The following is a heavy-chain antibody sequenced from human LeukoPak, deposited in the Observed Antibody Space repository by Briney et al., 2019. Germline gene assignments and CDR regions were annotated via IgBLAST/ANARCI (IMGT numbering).Heavy chain of an antibody. D-gene: IGHD3-22*01. CDR1: GFTFSSYG. CDR3: AKDLPRYYDSSGYYF. J-gene: IGHJ4*02. CDR2: IRYDGSNK. V-gene: IGHV3-30*02. Sequence: GGSLRLSCAASGFTFSSYGMHWVRQAPGKGLEWVAFIRYDGSNKYYADSVKGRFTISRDNSKNTLYLQMNSLRAEDTAVYYCAKDLPRYYDSSGYYFWGQGTLVTVSS.